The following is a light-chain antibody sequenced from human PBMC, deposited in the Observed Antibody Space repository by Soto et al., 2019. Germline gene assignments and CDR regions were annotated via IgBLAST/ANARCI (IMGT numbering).Light chain of an antibody. J-gene: IGLJ1*01. CDR2: EVS. V-gene: IGLV2-14*01. CDR1: SSDVGSYNY. Sequence: QSVLTQPASVSGSPGQSITISCTGTSSDVGSYNYDSWYQQHPGKAPKLMIYEVSDRPSGISSRISGSKSGNTASLTISGLQTEDEADYYCSSYTSSSTLFGTGTKVTVL. CDR3: SSYTSSSTL.